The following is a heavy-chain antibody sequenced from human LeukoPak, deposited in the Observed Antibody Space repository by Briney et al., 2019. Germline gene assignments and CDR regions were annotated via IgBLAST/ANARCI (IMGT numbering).Heavy chain of an antibody. CDR2: ISSSSSTI. V-gene: IGHV3-48*04. Sequence: GGSLRLSCAASGFTFSSYSMNWVRQAPGKGLEWVSYISSSSSTIYYADSVKGRFTISRDNAKNSLYLQMNSLRAEDTAVYYCARDPYYDILTGQGGPFDYWGQGTLVTVSS. D-gene: IGHD3-9*01. CDR3: ARDPYYDILTGQGGPFDY. J-gene: IGHJ4*02. CDR1: GFTFSSYS.